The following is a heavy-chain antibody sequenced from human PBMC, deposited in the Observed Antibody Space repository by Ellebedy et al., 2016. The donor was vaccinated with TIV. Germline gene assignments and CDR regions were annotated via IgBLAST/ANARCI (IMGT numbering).Heavy chain of an antibody. J-gene: IGHJ6*02. CDR1: GYTLTELS. V-gene: IGHV1-24*01. D-gene: IGHD2-21*02. CDR3: ARYRAIVVVTAPIYYYYGMDV. CDR2: FDPEDGET. Sequence: ASVKVSCXVSGYTLTELSMHWVRQAPGKGLEWMGGFDPEDGETIYAQKFQGRVTMTTDTSTSTAYMELSSLRSEDTAVYYCARYRAIVVVTAPIYYYYGMDVWGQGTTVTVSS.